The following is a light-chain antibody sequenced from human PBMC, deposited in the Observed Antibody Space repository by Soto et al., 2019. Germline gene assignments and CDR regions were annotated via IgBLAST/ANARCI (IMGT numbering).Light chain of an antibody. CDR3: SSYTSSNTLV. Sequence: QSVLTQPASVSGSPGQSITISCTGTNSDVGGYKYVSWYQQHPGKAPKLMIYEVSNRPSGVSNRFSGSESGNTASLTISGLQAEDEADYYCSSYTSSNTLVFGTGTKVTVL. J-gene: IGLJ1*01. CDR1: NSDVGGYKY. V-gene: IGLV2-14*01. CDR2: EVS.